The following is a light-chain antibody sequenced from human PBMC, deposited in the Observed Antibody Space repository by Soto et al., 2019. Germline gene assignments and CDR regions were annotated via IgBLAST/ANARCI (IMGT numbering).Light chain of an antibody. Sequence: EIVMTQSPATLSVSPGERATLSCRASQSVSSNLAWYQQKPGQAPRLLIYGASTRATSIQARFSGSGSGTELTLTISSLQSEDVAVYYRQQYNNWPPITFGQGTKLEIK. J-gene: IGKJ2*01. CDR2: GAS. CDR1: QSVSSN. CDR3: QQYNNWPPIT. V-gene: IGKV3-15*01.